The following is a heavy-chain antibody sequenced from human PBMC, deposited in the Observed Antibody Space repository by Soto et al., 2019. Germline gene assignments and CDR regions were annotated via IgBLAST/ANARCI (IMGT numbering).Heavy chain of an antibody. V-gene: IGHV2-26*01. D-gene: IGHD3-3*01. CDR3: ARMVGYDFWGDGSDAFDI. CDR2: IFSNDEK. CDR1: GFSLSNARMG. J-gene: IGHJ3*02. Sequence: QVTLKESGPVLVKPTETLTLTCTVSGFSLSNARMGVSWIRQPPGKALEWLAHIFSNDEKSYSTSLKSRLTISKDTSKSQVVLTMTNMDPVDTASYYCARMVGYDFWGDGSDAFDIWGQGTMVTVSS.